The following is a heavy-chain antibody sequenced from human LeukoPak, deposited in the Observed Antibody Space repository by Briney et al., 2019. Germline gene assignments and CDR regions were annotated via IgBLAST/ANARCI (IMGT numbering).Heavy chain of an antibody. CDR1: GFTVSSNY. CDR2: IYSGGST. V-gene: IGHV3-53*01. J-gene: IGHJ2*01. Sequence: GGSLRLSCAASGFTVSSNYMNWVRQAPGEGLEWVSIIYSGGSTYYADSVRGRFTISRDTSKNTLYLQLNSLRAEDTAVYYCATTYYESSGYLDWYFDLWGRGTLVTVSS. D-gene: IGHD3-22*01. CDR3: ATTYYESSGYLDWYFDL.